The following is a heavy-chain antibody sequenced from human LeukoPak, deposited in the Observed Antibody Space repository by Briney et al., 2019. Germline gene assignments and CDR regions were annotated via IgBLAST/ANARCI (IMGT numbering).Heavy chain of an antibody. CDR1: GYTFTTSG. V-gene: IGHV1-18*04. CDR2: ISAYNGNT. Sequence: ASAKVSCKPSGYTFTTSGLRWVPDSPEQRLEWMAWISAYNGNTNYAQKLQGRVTMTTDTSTSTAYMELRSLRSDDTAVYYCARVEVSYDILTGYYGEADYWGQGTLVTVSS. D-gene: IGHD3-9*01. CDR3: ARVEVSYDILTGYYGEADY. J-gene: IGHJ4*02.